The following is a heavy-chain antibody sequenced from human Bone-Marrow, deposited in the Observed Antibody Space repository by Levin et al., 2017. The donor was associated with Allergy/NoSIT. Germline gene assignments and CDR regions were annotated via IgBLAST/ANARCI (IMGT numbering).Heavy chain of an antibody. CDR1: GYAFHNYE. Sequence: ASVKVSCKASGYAFHNYEINWVRQATGQGPEWMGWIHPKSGKTGYAQNFQGRISMTRDTTINTAYMALTSLRSEDTAVYYCARPMFFCSSGRCYFDLWGQGSLVTVSS. D-gene: IGHD6-19*01. CDR3: ARPMFFCSSGRCYFDL. V-gene: IGHV1-8*01. CDR2: IHPKSGKT. J-gene: IGHJ4*02.